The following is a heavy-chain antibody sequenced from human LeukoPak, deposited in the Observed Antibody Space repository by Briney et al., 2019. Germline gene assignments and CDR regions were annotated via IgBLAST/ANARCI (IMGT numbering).Heavy chain of an antibody. V-gene: IGHV3-33*01. CDR2: IWYDGSNK. CDR1: GFTFSSYG. Sequence: GGSLRLSCATSGFTFSSYGVHWVRQAPGKGLEWVAVIWYDGSNKYYADSVKGRFTISRDNSKNTLYLQMNSLRAEDTAVYYCARLRGSYSDYWGQGTLVTVSS. J-gene: IGHJ4*02. D-gene: IGHD1-26*01. CDR3: ARLRGSYSDY.